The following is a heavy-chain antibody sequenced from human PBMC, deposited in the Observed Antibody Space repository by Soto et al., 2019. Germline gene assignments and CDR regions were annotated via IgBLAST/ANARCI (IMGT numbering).Heavy chain of an antibody. CDR2: IGSDGRST. D-gene: IGHD4-4*01. J-gene: IGHJ4*02. CDR1: GFTFSTYW. CDR3: ARDVSNSVDY. Sequence: EVQLVESGGGLVQPGGSMRLSCAASGFTFSTYWMHWVRQVPGKGLVWVSRIGSDGRSTNYADSVKDRFTISRDNAKNTLYLQMNSLRGEDTAVYYCARDVSNSVDYWGQGTLVTVSS. V-gene: IGHV3-74*01.